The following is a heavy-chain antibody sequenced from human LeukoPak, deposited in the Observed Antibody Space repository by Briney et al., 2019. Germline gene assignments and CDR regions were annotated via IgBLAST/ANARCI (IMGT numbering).Heavy chain of an antibody. CDR2: ITSTSSYI. V-gene: IGHV3-21*01. CDR1: GFTFSNYN. J-gene: IGHJ6*03. D-gene: IGHD1-26*01. Sequence: GGSLRLSCAASGFTFSNYNMNWVRQAPGKGLEWVSSITSTSSYIYYADSVKGRFTISRDNAENSLYLQMNSLRAEDTAVYYCARDPYSGSYGDYNYYMDVWGKGTTVTISS. CDR3: ARDPYSGSYGDYNYYMDV.